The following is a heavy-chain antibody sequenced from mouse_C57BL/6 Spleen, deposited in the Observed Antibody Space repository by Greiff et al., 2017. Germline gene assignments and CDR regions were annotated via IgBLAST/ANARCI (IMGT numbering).Heavy chain of an antibody. V-gene: IGHV1-42*01. CDR1: GYSFTGYY. Sequence: DVQLQESGPELVKPGASVKISCKASGYSFTGYYMNWVKQSPEKSLEWIGEINPSTGGTTYNQKFKAKATLTVDKSSSTAYMQLKSLTSEDSAVYYCARGGSSGYPAWFAYWCQGTLVTVSA. CDR2: INPSTGGT. CDR3: ARGGSSGYPAWFAY. J-gene: IGHJ3*01. D-gene: IGHD3-2*02.